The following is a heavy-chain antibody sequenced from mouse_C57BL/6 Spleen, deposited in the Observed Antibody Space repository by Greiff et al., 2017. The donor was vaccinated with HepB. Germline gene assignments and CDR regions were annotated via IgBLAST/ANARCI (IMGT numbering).Heavy chain of an antibody. D-gene: IGHD1-1*01. Sequence: VKLQQPGAELVKPGASVKMSCKASGYTFTSYWITWVKQRPGQGLEWIGDIYPGSGSTNYNEKFKSKATLTVDTSSSTAYMQLSSLTSEDSAVYYCAREDHRSSYFDYWGQGTTLTVSS. J-gene: IGHJ2*01. CDR2: IYPGSGST. CDR1: GYTFTSYW. V-gene: IGHV1-55*01. CDR3: AREDHRSSYFDY.